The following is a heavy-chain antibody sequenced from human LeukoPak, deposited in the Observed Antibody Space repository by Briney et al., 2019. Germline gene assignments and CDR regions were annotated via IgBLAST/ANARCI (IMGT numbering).Heavy chain of an antibody. CDR2: ISGSGGGT. CDR1: GFTFSSYA. V-gene: IGHV3-23*01. J-gene: IGHJ4*02. D-gene: IGHD1-26*01. Sequence: GGSLRLSCAASGFTFSSYAMTWVRQAPGKGLEWVSVISGSGGGTFYADAVKGRFTISRDNSKNTLYLQMNSLRAEDTAVYYCAKFVIVGATTNYYFDYWGQGTLVTVSS. CDR3: AKFVIVGATTNYYFDY.